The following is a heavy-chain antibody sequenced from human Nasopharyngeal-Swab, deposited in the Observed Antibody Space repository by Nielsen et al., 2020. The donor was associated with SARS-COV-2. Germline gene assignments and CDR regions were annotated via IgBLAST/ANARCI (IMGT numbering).Heavy chain of an antibody. Sequence: GGSLRLSCAASGFTFDEYGMSWVRQAPGKGLEWVSGITWNSGRIGYADSVKGRFTISRDNAKQSLYLQMNSLRAEDTALYFCAKDLGAWQFLASLDQWGQGTLVTVSS. D-gene: IGHD3-3*01. CDR3: AKDLGAWQFLASLDQ. V-gene: IGHV3-9*01. J-gene: IGHJ4*02. CDR1: GFTFDEYG. CDR2: ITWNSGRI.